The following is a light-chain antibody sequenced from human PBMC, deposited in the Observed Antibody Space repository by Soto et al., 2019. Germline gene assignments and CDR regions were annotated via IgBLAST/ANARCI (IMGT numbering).Light chain of an antibody. J-gene: IGLJ2*01. CDR2: RNN. CDR3: AAWDDSLSGVV. CDR1: SSNIGSNC. V-gene: IGLV1-47*01. Sequence: QSVLTQPPSASGTPGQRVTISCSGSSSNIGSNCVYWYQQLPGTAPKLLIYRNNQRPSGVPARFSGSKSGTSASLAISGLRSEDEADYYCAAWDDSLSGVVFGGGTKLTVL.